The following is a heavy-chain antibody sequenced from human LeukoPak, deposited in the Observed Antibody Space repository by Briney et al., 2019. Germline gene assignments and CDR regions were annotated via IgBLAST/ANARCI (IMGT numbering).Heavy chain of an antibody. V-gene: IGHV4-39*07. CDR2: HYYSGST. CDR1: GASINSSGYY. J-gene: IGHJ3*02. D-gene: IGHD4-17*01. CDR3: ARDGYGDGLGEARAFDI. Sequence: SETLSLTCTVSGASINSSGYYWGWIRQPPGKGLEWIGSHYYSGSTYYNPSLKSRVTISVDTSKNQFSLKLSSVTAADTAVYYCARDGYGDGLGEARAFDIWGQGTMVTVSS.